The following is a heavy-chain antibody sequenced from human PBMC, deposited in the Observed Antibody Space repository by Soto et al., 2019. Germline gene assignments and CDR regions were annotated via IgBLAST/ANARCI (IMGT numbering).Heavy chain of an antibody. Sequence: SETLSLTCTVSGGSISSSSYYWGWIRQPPGKGLEWIGSIYYSGSTYYNPSLKSRVTISVDTSKNQFSLKLSSVTAADTAVYYCARHLSPYYYYYYYMDVWGKGTTVTVAS. CDR2: IYYSGST. CDR1: GGSISSSSYY. V-gene: IGHV4-39*01. J-gene: IGHJ6*03. CDR3: ARHLSPYYYYYYYMDV.